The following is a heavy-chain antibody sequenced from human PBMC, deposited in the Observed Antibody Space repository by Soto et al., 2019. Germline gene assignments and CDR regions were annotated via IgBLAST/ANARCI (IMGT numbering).Heavy chain of an antibody. J-gene: IGHJ4*02. CDR3: AKLSGYCSGGSCYPRPQFDY. V-gene: IGHV3-23*01. CDR2: ISGSGGST. CDR1: GFTFSSYA. D-gene: IGHD2-15*01. Sequence: GGSLRLSCAASGFTFSSYAMSWVRQAPGKGLEWVSAISGSGGSTYYADSVKGRFTISRDNSKNTLYLQMNSLRAEDTAVYYCAKLSGYCSGGSCYPRPQFDYWGQGTLVTVSS.